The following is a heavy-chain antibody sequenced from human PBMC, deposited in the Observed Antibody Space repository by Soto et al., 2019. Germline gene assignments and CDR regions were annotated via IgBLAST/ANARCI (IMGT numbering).Heavy chain of an antibody. D-gene: IGHD4-4*01. J-gene: IGHJ4*01. CDR3: AKDILFRGGLTQYHFDP. CDR1: GLTFGSRA. V-gene: IGHV3-23*01. Sequence: GGSLRLSCVASGLTFGSRAMTWVRQAPGEGLQWVSTITDTGGDAKYADSVRGRFVISRDNSKKTLYLQMNSLRPEDTAFYYCAKDILFRGGLTQYHFDPWGRGTLVTVSS. CDR2: ITDTGGDA.